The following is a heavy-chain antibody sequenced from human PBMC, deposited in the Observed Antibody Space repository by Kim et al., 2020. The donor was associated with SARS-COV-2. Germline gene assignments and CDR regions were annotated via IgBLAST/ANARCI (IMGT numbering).Heavy chain of an antibody. Sequence: GGSLRLSCAASGFTFSSYEMNWVRQAPGKGLEWVSYISSSGSTIYYADSVKGRFTISRDNAKNSLYLQMNSLRAEDTAVYYCARVHYDFWSQSMDVWGQGTTVTVSS. V-gene: IGHV3-48*03. CDR2: ISSSGSTI. CDR1: GFTFSSYE. D-gene: IGHD3-3*01. CDR3: ARVHYDFWSQSMDV. J-gene: IGHJ6*02.